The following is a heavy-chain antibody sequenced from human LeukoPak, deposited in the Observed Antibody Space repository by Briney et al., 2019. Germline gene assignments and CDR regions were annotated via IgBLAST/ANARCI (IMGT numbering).Heavy chain of an antibody. CDR2: ISAYNGNT. J-gene: IGHJ4*02. V-gene: IGHV1-18*01. D-gene: IGHD1-26*01. Sequence: ASVKVSCNASGYTFTSYGISWVRQVPGQGLEWMGWISAYNGNTNYAQKLQGRVTMTTDTSTSTAYMELRSLRSDDTAVYYCARDPGGSYPYYFDYWGQGTLVTVSS. CDR3: ARDPGGSYPYYFDY. CDR1: GYTFTSYG.